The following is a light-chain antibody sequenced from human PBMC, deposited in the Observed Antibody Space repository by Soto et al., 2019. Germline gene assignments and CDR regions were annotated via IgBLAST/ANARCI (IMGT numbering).Light chain of an antibody. CDR1: QGISNY. V-gene: IGKV1-27*01. CDR3: QKYNSAPLT. Sequence: IHITQSPSSLSSSGLDIVTSTFRASQGISNYLAWYQQKPGKVPKLLIYAASTLQSGVPSRFSGSGSGTDFTLTISSLQPEDVAAYYCQKYNSAPLTFGGGTKVDTK. J-gene: IGKJ4*01. CDR2: AAS.